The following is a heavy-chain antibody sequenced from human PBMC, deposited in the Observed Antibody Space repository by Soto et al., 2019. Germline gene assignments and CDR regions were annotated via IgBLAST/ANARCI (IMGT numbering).Heavy chain of an antibody. J-gene: IGHJ6*02. CDR2: IKQDGSEE. D-gene: IGHD6-13*01. Sequence: EVQLVESGGGLVQPGGSLRLSCVDSGFTFSSYWMRWVRQAPVKGREWVGNIKQDGSEENYADSVNRLFTISRHDAKNSMQLQRNTLRVEDTAVYSCARIAASGRGWDVWGQGTTV. CDR1: GFTFSSYW. CDR3: ARIAASGRGWDV. V-gene: IGHV3-7*01.